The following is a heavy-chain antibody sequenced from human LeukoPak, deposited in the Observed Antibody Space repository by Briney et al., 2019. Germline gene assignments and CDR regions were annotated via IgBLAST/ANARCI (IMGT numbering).Heavy chain of an antibody. CDR1: GGSISSGSYY. Sequence: PSETLSLTCTVSGGSISSGSYYWSWIRQPAGKGLEWIGRIYTSGSTNYNPSLKSRVTISVDTSKNQFSLKLSSVTAADTAVYYCARRLRGYCSSTSCLNTFDPWGQGTLVTVSS. CDR3: ARRLRGYCSSTSCLNTFDP. J-gene: IGHJ5*02. D-gene: IGHD2-2*01. V-gene: IGHV4-61*02. CDR2: IYTSGST.